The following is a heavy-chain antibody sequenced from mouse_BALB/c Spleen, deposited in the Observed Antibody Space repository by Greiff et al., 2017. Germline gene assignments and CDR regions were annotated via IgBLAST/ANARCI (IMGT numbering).Heavy chain of an antibody. CDR1: GFSLTSYG. CDR3: AMAYYRYDGTYWYFDV. V-gene: IGHV2-2*02. J-gene: IGHJ1*01. CDR2: IWSGGST. D-gene: IGHD2-14*01. Sequence: QVQLKESGPGLVQPSQSLSITCTVSGFSLTSYGVHWVRQSPGKGLEWLGVIWSGGSTDYNAAFISRLSISKDNSKSQVFFKMNSLQANDTAIYYCAMAYYRYDGTYWYFDVWGAGTTVTVSS.